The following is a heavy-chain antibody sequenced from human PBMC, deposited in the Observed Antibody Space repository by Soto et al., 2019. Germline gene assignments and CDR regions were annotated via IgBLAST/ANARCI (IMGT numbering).Heavy chain of an antibody. CDR3: ASSSGNNYGVGTNYYFDY. V-gene: IGHV1-69*06. CDR1: GGTFSTYS. J-gene: IGHJ4*01. CDR2: IIPIFGTA. D-gene: IGHD1-26*01. Sequence: QVQLVQSGAEVKKPGSSVKVSCKTSGGTFSTYSIVWVRQAPGEGLEWMGGIIPIFGTANYAQKFQDRVTITADKSTNTAFMELSSLKSEDTSMYYCASSSGNNYGVGTNYYFDYWGHVNLVTVSS.